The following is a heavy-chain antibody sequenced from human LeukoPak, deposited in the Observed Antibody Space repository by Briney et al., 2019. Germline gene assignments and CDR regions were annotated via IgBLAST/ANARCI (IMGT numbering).Heavy chain of an antibody. CDR3: ARTYSTSSNFDY. CDR2: IYSSGST. CDR1: GGSISSYY. V-gene: IGHV4-4*09. D-gene: IGHD2-2*01. J-gene: IGHJ4*02. Sequence: ETLSLTCTVSGGSISSYYWSWIRQPPGKGLEWIGYIYSSGSTNYSPSLKSRVTISVDTSKEQFSLKLSSVTAADTALYYCARTYSTSSNFDYWGQGTLVTVSS.